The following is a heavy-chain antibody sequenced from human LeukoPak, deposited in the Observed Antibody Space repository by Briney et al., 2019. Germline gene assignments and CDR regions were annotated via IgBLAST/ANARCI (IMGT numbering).Heavy chain of an antibody. V-gene: IGHV1-2*02. CDR2: INPNSGGT. D-gene: IGHD3-22*01. Sequence: ASVKVSCKASGYTFTGYCMHWVRQAPGQGLEWMGWINPNSGGTNYAQKFQGRVTMTRDTSISTAYMELSRLRSDDTAVYYCARVPYYYDSSGYINWFDPWGQGTLVTVSS. CDR3: ARVPYYYDSSGYINWFDP. J-gene: IGHJ5*02. CDR1: GYTFTGYC.